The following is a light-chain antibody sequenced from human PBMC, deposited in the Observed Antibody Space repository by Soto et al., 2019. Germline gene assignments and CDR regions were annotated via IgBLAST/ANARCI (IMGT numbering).Light chain of an antibody. Sequence: QPVLTQPPSVSGAPGQRVTISCTGSSSNIGAGYDVHWYQQLPGTAPKLLIYGNSNRPSGVPHRFSGSKSGPSASLAVAGLQAEDEADYYCQSYDSRLGGYVVFGGGTQLTVL. J-gene: IGLJ2*01. CDR3: QSYDSRLGGYVV. CDR1: SSNIGAGYD. CDR2: GNS. V-gene: IGLV1-40*01.